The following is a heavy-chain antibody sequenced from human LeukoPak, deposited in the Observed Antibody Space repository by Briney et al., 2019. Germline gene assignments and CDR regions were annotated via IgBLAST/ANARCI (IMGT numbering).Heavy chain of an antibody. CDR1: GFTFDDYA. CDR2: ISWNSGSI. V-gene: IGHV3-9*01. Sequence: PGGSLRLSCAASGFTFDDYAMHWVRQAPGKGLEWVSGISWNSGSIGYADSVKGRFTISRDNAKNSLYLQMNSLRAEDTAVYYCARVDGSDMGGDAFDIWGQGTMVTVSS. CDR3: ARVDGSDMGGDAFDI. J-gene: IGHJ3*02. D-gene: IGHD1-26*01.